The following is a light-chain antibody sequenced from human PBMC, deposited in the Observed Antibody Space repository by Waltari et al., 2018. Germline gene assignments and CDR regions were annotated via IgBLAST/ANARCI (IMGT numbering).Light chain of an antibody. CDR3: SSYASSSAHYV. CDR2: DVT. CDR1: SSDVGVYNF. J-gene: IGLJ1*01. Sequence: QSALTQPASVSGSPGQSITIPCPGTSSDVGVYNFVSWYQQHPGKAPKLMIYDVTNRPSGVSNRFSGSKSGNTASLTISGLQAEDEADYYCSSYASSSAHYVFGSGTKVTVL. V-gene: IGLV2-14*03.